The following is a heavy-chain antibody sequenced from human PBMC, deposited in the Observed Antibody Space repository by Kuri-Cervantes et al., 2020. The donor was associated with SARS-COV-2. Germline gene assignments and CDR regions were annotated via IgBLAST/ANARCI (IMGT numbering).Heavy chain of an antibody. CDR2: INTNTGNP. CDR1: GYTFTSYA. J-gene: IGHJ5*02. D-gene: IGHD3-10*01. V-gene: IGHV7-4-1*01. CDR3: ARDTNFGSEGYWFDP. Sequence: ASVKVSCKASGYTFTSYAMNWVRQAPGQGLEWMGWINTNTGNPTYAQGFTGRFVFTLDTSVSTAYLQIGSLKAEDTAVYYCARDTNFGSEGYWFDPWGQGTLVTVSS.